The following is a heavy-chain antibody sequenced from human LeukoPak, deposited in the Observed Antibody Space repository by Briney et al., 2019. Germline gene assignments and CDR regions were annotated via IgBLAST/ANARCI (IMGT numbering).Heavy chain of an antibody. J-gene: IGHJ5*02. CDR2: IYYSGST. Sequence: SETLSLTCTVSGGSISSSSYYWGWIRQPPGKGLEWIGSIYYSGSTYYNPSLKSRVTISVDTSKNQFSLKLSSVTAADTAVYYCARGARCSGGSCYSSNWFDPWGQGTLVTVSS. D-gene: IGHD2-15*01. V-gene: IGHV4-39*01. CDR1: GGSISSSSYY. CDR3: ARGARCSGGSCYSSNWFDP.